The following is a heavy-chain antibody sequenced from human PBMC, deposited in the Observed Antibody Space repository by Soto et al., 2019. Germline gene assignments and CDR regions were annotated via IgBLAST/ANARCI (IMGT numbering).Heavy chain of an antibody. CDR2: IRSKGNNYAT. J-gene: IGHJ6*02. CDR1: WFTFSGYA. CDR3: SRWSVTRHRSSTAV. Sequence: GGSRRLSCATSWFTFSGYAMHWVRQASGKGLEWVGRIRSKGNNYATEYAASLKGRFTISRDDSRNTAFLQMNSLRTEDTAVYYCSRWSVTRHRSSTAVWPHATTVPVS. V-gene: IGHV3-73*01. D-gene: IGHD2-21*02.